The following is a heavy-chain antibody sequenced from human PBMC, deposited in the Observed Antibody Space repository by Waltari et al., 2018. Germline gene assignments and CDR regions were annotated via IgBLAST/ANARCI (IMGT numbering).Heavy chain of an antibody. CDR1: GYSFTNYA. V-gene: IGHV7-4-1*02. CDR3: AREVVPAAKIVVNWFDP. J-gene: IGHJ5*02. CDR2: ITTNTENP. D-gene: IGHD2-2*01. Sequence: QVQLVQSGSVWKKPVASVTVSCKAYGYSFTNYAINWVRQAPGHGLELMGWITTNTENPTYTQGFTRRFVFSLDTSVSTAYLQINDLKAEDTAIYYCAREVVPAAKIVVNWFDPWGQGTQVTVSS.